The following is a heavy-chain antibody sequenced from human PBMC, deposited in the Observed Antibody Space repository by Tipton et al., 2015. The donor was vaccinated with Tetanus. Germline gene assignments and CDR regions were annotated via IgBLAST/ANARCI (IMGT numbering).Heavy chain of an antibody. J-gene: IGHJ4*02. CDR1: GGSLRSSDYY. Sequence: TLSLTCIVSGGSLRSSDYYGAWVRQPPVKGLEWIGSVSYSGRTYYNPSLKSRVTMSVATAKKDFSARLTSVTAADTAVYYCARIREILSRSGWAIDYWGQGIMVSVSS. V-gene: IGHV4-39*02. CDR3: ARIREILSRSGWAIDY. D-gene: IGHD2/OR15-2a*01. CDR2: VSYSGRT.